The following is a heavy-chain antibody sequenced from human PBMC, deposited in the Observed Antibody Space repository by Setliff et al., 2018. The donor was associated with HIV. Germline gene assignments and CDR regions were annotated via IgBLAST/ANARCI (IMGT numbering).Heavy chain of an antibody. J-gene: IGHJ6*02. Sequence: GGSLRLSCAASGFTFSSYTMHWVRQAPGKGLEWVSLISWDGSITYYADSVKGRFTISRDNSKNSLYLQMNNLRTEDTALYYCEKGGRYFYGMDVWGQGTTVTVSS. CDR1: GFTFSSYT. CDR2: ISWDGSIT. V-gene: IGHV3-43*01. CDR3: EKGGRYFYGMDV.